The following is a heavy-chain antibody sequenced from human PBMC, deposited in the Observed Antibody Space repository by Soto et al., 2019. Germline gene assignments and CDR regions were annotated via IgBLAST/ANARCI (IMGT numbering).Heavy chain of an antibody. CDR2: MNSDGRTT. Sequence: GGCLRLSCAASGFTFGNSWMHWVRQAPGKGLEWVSRMNSDGRTTKYADSVKGRFTVSRDNAKYTLYLPMNSLRAEDTAVYYCATAEVDYWGPGTLVTVSS. J-gene: IGHJ4*02. V-gene: IGHV3-74*03. CDR3: ATAEVDY. CDR1: GFTFGNSW.